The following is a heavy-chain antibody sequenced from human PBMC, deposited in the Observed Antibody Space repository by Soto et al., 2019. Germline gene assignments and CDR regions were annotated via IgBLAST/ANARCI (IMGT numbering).Heavy chain of an antibody. CDR2: IIPMFGIA. V-gene: IGHV1-69*02. Sequence: QVQLVQSGAEVKKPGSSVKVSCKGSGGTFNRYTITWVRQAPGQGLEWMGRIIPMFGIASYAQNFQGRVTITADKSTXXXXXXXXXXXXXXXXXXXXXXXXXXXXXXXXXXXAMDVWGQGTTVTVSS. CDR3: XXXXXXXXXXXXXXXAMDV. J-gene: IGHJ6*02. CDR1: GGTFNRYT.